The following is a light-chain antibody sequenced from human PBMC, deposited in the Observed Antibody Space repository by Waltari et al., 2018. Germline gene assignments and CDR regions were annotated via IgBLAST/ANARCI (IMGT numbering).Light chain of an antibody. V-gene: IGKV1-5*03. CDR1: QSVGNR. CDR2: KTS. CDR3: QQYISYVMYT. J-gene: IGKJ2*01. Sequence: DIQMTQSPSTLSASVGDRVTITCRASQSVGNRLAWYQQKPGKAPKLLMYKTSTLERGVPSRFSGSGSGTEFSLTISSLQPDDFGTYYCQQYISYVMYTFGQGTKVEIK.